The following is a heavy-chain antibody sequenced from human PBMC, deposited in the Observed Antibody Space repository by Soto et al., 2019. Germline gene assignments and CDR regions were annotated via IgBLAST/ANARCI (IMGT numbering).Heavy chain of an antibody. CDR3: ASRAVVVRAADSGPELEY. Sequence: SVKVSCKGSRGAFSSYPISWVRQAPGQGLEWMGGIIPIFGTANYAQKFQGRVTMTADKSTSTAYMELSSLRYEDTAVYYRASRAVVVRAADSGPELEYWGQGTLVT. CDR1: RGAFSSYP. CDR2: IIPIFGTA. J-gene: IGHJ4*02. V-gene: IGHV1-69*06. D-gene: IGHD2-2*01.